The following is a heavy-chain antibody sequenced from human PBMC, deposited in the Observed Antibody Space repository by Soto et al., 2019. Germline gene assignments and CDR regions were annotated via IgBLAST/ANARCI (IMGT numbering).Heavy chain of an antibody. CDR2: ISAYNGHT. CDR1: GYSFTTYG. J-gene: IGHJ4*02. CDR3: ARGRGSSSWYEISHYFDT. Sequence: VQLVQSPAEVKKSGASVKVSCQTSGYSFTTYGTSWVRQAPGQGLEWIGWISAYNGHTIYAHDFQDRVTLTTDTSTSTAYMELRSLRYDDTAIYYCARGRGSSSWYEISHYFDTWGQGTLVTVSS. V-gene: IGHV1-18*01. D-gene: IGHD6-13*01.